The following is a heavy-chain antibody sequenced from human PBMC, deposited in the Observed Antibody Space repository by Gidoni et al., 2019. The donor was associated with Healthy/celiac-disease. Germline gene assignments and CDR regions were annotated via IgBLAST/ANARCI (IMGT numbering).Heavy chain of an antibody. CDR3: ARERGTRTVTTGGSHGY. Sequence: QVQLVESGGGVVQPGRSLRLSWAASGFTFRSYAMHWVRQAPGKGLEWVAVISYDGSNKYYADSVKGRFTISRDNSKNTLYLQMNSLRAEDTAVYYCARERGTRTVTTGGSHGYWGQGTLVTVSS. D-gene: IGHD4-17*01. V-gene: IGHV3-30-3*01. J-gene: IGHJ4*02. CDR2: ISYDGSNK. CDR1: GFTFRSYA.